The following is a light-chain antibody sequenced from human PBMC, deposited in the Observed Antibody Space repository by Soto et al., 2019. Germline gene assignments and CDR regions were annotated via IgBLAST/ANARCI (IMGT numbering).Light chain of an antibody. CDR3: HQYDSSPLT. J-gene: IGKJ4*01. V-gene: IGKV3-20*01. CDR2: GAS. CDR1: QSVSSSY. Sequence: EIVLTQSPGTLSLSPGERATLSCRASQSVSSSYLAWYQQKPGQAPRPLIYGASSRATGIPDRFSGSGSGTGFTLTISRLEPEDFAVYYCHQYDSSPLTFGGGTKVEIK.